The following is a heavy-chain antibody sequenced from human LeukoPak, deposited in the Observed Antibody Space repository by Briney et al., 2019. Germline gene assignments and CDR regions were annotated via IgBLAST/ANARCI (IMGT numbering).Heavy chain of an antibody. CDR2: IYSGGST. V-gene: IGHV3-53*01. CDR3: ARDSSGRYDHDAFDI. D-gene: IGHD6-19*01. CDR1: GFTVSSNY. Sequence: PGGSLRLSCAASGFTVSSNYMSWVRQTPGKGLEWVSVIYSGGSTYYADSVKGRFTTSRDNSKNTLYLQMNSLRAEDTAVYYCARDSSGRYDHDAFDIWGQGTMVTVSS. J-gene: IGHJ3*02.